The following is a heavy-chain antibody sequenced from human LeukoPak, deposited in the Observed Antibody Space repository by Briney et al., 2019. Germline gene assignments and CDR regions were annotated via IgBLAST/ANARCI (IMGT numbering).Heavy chain of an antibody. CDR2: IHYSGST. CDR1: GAAVSAYY. Sequence: SETLSLTCTVSGAAVSAYYWTWIRQPPGKRLEWLGYIHYSGSTNYNPSLNSRVTMSLDASKNQFSLKLSSVSAADTAVYYCVQVRLAGLFDPWGQGTLVTVSS. CDR3: VQVRLAGLFDP. J-gene: IGHJ5*02. V-gene: IGHV4-59*02. D-gene: IGHD3-3*02.